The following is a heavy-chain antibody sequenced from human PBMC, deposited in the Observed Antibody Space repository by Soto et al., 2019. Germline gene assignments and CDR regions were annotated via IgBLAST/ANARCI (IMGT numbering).Heavy chain of an antibody. V-gene: IGHV1-2*04. CDR3: ARDGFKDYGMDV. J-gene: IGHJ6*02. Sequence: ASVKVSCKASGYTFTGYYMHWVRQAPGQGLEWMGWINPNSGGTNYAQKFQGWVTMTRGTSISTAYMELSRLRSDDTAVYYCARDGFKDYGMDVWGQGTTVTVSS. CDR2: INPNSGGT. CDR1: GYTFTGYY.